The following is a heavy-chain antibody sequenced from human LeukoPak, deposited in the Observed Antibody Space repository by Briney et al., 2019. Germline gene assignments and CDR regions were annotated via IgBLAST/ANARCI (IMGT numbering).Heavy chain of an antibody. D-gene: IGHD3-10*02. J-gene: IGHJ4*02. V-gene: IGHV3-23*01. CDR2: ISGSGDST. Sequence: GGSLRLSCAASGFTFSSYAMSWVRQAPGKGVEWVSSISGSGDSTYYADSVKGRFTISRDNSKNTLYLQMNSLRAEDTAVYYCAKGVNYFVLEYWGQGTLVTISS. CDR1: GFTFSSYA. CDR3: AKGVNYFVLEY.